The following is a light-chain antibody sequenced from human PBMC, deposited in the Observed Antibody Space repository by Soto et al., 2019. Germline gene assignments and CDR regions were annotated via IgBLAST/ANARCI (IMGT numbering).Light chain of an antibody. CDR2: DAS. V-gene: IGKV3-20*01. J-gene: IGKJ1*01. Sequence: EIVLTQSPGTLSLSPGERATLSCRASQSVSSSSLAWYQQKRGQAPRLLIHDASSRATGIPDRFSGSGSGTEFTLTISSLQSEDFAVYYCQQYNNWPRTFGQGTKVDIK. CDR3: QQYNNWPRT. CDR1: QSVSSSS.